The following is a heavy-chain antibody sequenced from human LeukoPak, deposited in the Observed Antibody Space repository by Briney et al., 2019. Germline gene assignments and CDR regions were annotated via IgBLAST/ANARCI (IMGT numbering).Heavy chain of an antibody. CDR2: IYYSGST. Sequence: SETLSLTCTVSGGSISSYYWSWIRQPPGKGLEWIGNIYYSGSTNYNPSLKSRVTISVDTSKNQFSLKLSSVTAADTAVYYCARAFPDCSGGSCYFGYWGQGTLVTVSS. CDR1: GGSISSYY. CDR3: ARAFPDCSGGSCYFGY. D-gene: IGHD2-15*01. V-gene: IGHV4-59*01. J-gene: IGHJ4*02.